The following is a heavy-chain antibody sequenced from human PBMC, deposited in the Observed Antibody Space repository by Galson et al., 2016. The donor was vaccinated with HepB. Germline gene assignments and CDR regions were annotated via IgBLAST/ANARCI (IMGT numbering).Heavy chain of an antibody. CDR1: GFTFNSYG. Sequence: SLRLSCAASGFTFNSYGMHWVRQAPGKGLEWVAIIWYDRNNKYYADSVKGRFTISRDISKNTLYLQMNSLRAEDTAVYYCARARYGDYLDYWGQGTLVTGSS. V-gene: IGHV3-33*01. D-gene: IGHD4-17*01. CDR2: IWYDRNNK. J-gene: IGHJ4*02. CDR3: ARARYGDYLDY.